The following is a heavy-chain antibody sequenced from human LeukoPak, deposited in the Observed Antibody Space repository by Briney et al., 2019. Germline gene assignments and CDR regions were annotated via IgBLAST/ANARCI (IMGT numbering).Heavy chain of an antibody. V-gene: IGHV3-23*01. D-gene: IGHD6-13*01. CDR2: ISGSGGST. CDR3: ARDGSYSSSWYFDY. Sequence: PGGSLRLSCAASGFTFSSYAMSWVRQAPGKGLEWVSAISGSGGSTYYADSVKGRFTISRDNSKNTLYLQMNSLRAEDTAVYYCARDGSYSSSWYFDYWGQGTLVTVSS. J-gene: IGHJ4*02. CDR1: GFTFSSYA.